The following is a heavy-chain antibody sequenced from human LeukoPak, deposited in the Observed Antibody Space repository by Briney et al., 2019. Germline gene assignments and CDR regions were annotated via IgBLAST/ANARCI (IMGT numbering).Heavy chain of an antibody. CDR1: GGSISSYY. Sequence: SETLSLTCTVSGGSISSYYWSWIRQPPGKGLEWIGYIYHSGSTKYNPSLKSRVTISVDTSKNQFSLKLSSVTAADTAVYYCARDRSGYSSSWSTNYYYYMDVWGKGTTVTISS. V-gene: IGHV4-59*01. J-gene: IGHJ6*03. CDR2: IYHSGST. CDR3: ARDRSGYSSSWSTNYYYYMDV. D-gene: IGHD6-13*01.